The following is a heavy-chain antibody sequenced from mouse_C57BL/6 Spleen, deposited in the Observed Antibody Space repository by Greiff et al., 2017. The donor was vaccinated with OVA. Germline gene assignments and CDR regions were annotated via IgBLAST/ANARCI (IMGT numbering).Heavy chain of an antibody. D-gene: IGHD1-1*01. V-gene: IGHV14-4*01. CDR1: GFNIKDDY. J-gene: IGHJ1*03. Sequence: VHVKQSGAELVRPGASVKLSCTASGFNIKDDYMHWVKQRPEQGLEWIGWIDPENGDTEYASKFQGKATITADTSSNTAYLQLSSLTSEDTAVYYCTNRGSSYGYFDVWGTGTTVTVSS. CDR2: IDPENGDT. CDR3: TNRGSSYGYFDV.